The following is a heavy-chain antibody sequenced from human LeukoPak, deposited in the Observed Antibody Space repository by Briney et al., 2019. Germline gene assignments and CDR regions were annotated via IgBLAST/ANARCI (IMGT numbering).Heavy chain of an antibody. CDR2: INHSGST. J-gene: IGHJ4*02. CDR3: ARTGHCSGGSCYSSDY. V-gene: IGHV4-34*01. CDR1: GGSFSSYY. Sequence: SANLSLPFAVDGGSFSSYYWSWIRQPPGKGLTWIGGINHSGSTNYNPSLKSRVNISVDTSKNQFSLKLSSVTAADTAVYYCARTGHCSGGSCYSSDYWGQGTLVTVSS. D-gene: IGHD2-15*01.